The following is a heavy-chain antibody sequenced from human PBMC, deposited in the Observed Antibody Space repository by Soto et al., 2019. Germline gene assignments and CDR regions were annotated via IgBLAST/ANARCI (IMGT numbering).Heavy chain of an antibody. J-gene: IGHJ6*03. D-gene: IGHD3-3*01. Sequence: GGSLRLSCAASGFTFSSYGMHWVRQAPGKGLEWVAVISYDGSNKYYADSVKGRFTISRDNSKNTLYLQMNSLRAEDTAVYYCAKSLNYFWSGYYYVDVWGKGTTVTVSS. CDR1: GFTFSSYG. CDR3: AKSLNYFWSGYYYVDV. CDR2: ISYDGSNK. V-gene: IGHV3-30*18.